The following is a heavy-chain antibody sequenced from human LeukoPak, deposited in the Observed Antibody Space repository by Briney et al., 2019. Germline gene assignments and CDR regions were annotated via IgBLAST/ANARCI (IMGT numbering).Heavy chain of an antibody. CDR1: GFTFSSYG. J-gene: IGHJ4*02. V-gene: IGHV3-21*01. CDR2: ISSSGTYK. D-gene: IGHD6-19*01. Sequence: GGSLRLSRAASGFTFSSYGMSWVRQAPGKGLEWVSSISSSGTYKYYADSVKGRFTISRDNAKNSLYLQMNSLRAEDTAVYYCAKGKDSVAGATNDYWGQGTLVTVSS. CDR3: AKGKDSVAGATNDY.